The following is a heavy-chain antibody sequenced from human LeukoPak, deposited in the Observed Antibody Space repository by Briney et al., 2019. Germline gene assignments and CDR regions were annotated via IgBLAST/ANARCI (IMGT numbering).Heavy chain of an antibody. Sequence: GGSLRLSCAASGFIVSSIYMTWVRQAPGKGLEWVSAISGSGGSTYYADSVKGRFTISRDNSKNTLYLQMNSLRAEDTAVYYSAVGSYLGRNFDYWGQGTLVTVSS. CDR1: GFIVSSIY. CDR2: ISGSGGST. D-gene: IGHD1-26*01. J-gene: IGHJ4*02. V-gene: IGHV3-23*01. CDR3: AVGSYLGRNFDY.